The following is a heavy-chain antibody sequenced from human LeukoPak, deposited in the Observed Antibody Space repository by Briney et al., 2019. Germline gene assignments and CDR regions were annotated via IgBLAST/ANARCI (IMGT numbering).Heavy chain of an antibody. CDR2: IKSKTDGATT. CDR1: GFTFSNAW. D-gene: IGHD1-26*01. V-gene: IGHV3-15*01. Sequence: GGSLRLSCAASGFTFSNAWMSWVRQAPGKGLEWVGHIKSKTDGATTDYAAPVKGRFTISRDDSKNTLYLQMNSLKTEDTAVYYCTTVEGATLYYCYGVDVWGQGTTVTVSS. CDR3: TTVEGATLYYCYGVDV. J-gene: IGHJ6*02.